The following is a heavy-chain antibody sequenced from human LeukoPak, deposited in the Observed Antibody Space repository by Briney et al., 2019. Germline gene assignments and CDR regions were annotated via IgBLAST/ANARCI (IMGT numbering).Heavy chain of an antibody. CDR3: ARKIDFWSGYGPLLRPSYYYYYMDV. J-gene: IGHJ6*03. D-gene: IGHD3-3*01. Sequence: GGSLRLSCVASGFTFSAYYLTWIRQAPGKGLEWISYISSSADAISYADSVKGRFTISRDNAKNSLYLQMNSLRAEDTAVYYCARKIDFWSGYGPLLRPSYYYYYMDVWGKGTTVTVSS. V-gene: IGHV3-11*04. CDR2: ISSSADAI. CDR1: GFTFSAYY.